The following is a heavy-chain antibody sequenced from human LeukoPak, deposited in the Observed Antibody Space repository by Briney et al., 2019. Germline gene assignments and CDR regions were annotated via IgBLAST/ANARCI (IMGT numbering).Heavy chain of an antibody. CDR1: GGTFSRNA. Sequence: SVKVSCKASGGTFSRNAISWVRQAPGQGLEWMGGIIPIFGTANYAENFQGRVTITTDEITSTAYMELRSLRSEDTAVYYCAGPDASMVSAFVYWGQGTLATLS. J-gene: IGHJ4*02. D-gene: IGHD5-18*01. CDR2: IIPIFGTA. V-gene: IGHV1-69*05. CDR3: AGPDASMVSAFVY.